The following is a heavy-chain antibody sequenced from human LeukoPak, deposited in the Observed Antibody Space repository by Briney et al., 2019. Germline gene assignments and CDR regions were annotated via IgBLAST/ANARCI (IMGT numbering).Heavy chain of an antibody. CDR3: ARLPYGSGARLQREGRDV. CDR2: IYTSGST. Sequence: PSQTLSLTCTVSGDSISSGDYYWSWIRQPAGKGLEWIGRIYTSGSTNYNPSLKSRVTISVDTSKNQFSLKLSSVTAADTAVYYCARLPYGSGARLQREGRDVWGKGTTVTISS. D-gene: IGHD3-10*01. V-gene: IGHV4-61*02. J-gene: IGHJ6*04. CDR1: GDSISSGDYY.